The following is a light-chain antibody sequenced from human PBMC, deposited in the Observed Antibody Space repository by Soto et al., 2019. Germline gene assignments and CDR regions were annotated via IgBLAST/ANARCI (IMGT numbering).Light chain of an antibody. CDR1: QSVSSSF. Sequence: EIVLTHSPGTLSLSPGERATLSCSASQSVSSSFLAWYQQKVGQAPRLLIYGASSRATGIPDRFSGSGSGTDFTLTISRLEPEDFAVYYCQQYGSSPRTFGQGTRLENK. V-gene: IGKV3-20*01. CDR3: QQYGSSPRT. J-gene: IGKJ5*01. CDR2: GAS.